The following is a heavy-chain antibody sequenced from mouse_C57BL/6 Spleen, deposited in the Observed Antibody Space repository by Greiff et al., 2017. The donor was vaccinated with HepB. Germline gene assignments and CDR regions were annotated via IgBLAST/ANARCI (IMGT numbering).Heavy chain of an antibody. D-gene: IGHD1-1*01. CDR3: AREAYYGSSYGGFDY. Sequence: EVQLQESGGGLVKPGGSLKLSCAASGFTFSSYAMSWVRQTPEKRLEWVATISDGGSYTYYPDNVKGRFTISRDNAKNNLYLQMSHLKSEDTAMYYCAREAYYGSSYGGFDYWGQGTTLTVSS. J-gene: IGHJ2*01. CDR2: ISDGGSYT. V-gene: IGHV5-4*01. CDR1: GFTFSSYA.